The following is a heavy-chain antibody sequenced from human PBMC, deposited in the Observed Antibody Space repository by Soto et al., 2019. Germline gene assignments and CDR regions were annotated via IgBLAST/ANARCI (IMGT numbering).Heavy chain of an antibody. Sequence: GASVKVSCKASGASLSNFGISWVRQAPGQGLEWMGGIVPVFGRPNYAQRFRGRLTITADESTSTGYMELISLSSDAPDVYYSAREASGYNFCGQET. CDR3: AREASGYNF. V-gene: IGHV1-69*13. J-gene: IGHJ4*02. D-gene: IGHD5-12*01. CDR1: GASLSNFG. CDR2: IVPVFGRP.